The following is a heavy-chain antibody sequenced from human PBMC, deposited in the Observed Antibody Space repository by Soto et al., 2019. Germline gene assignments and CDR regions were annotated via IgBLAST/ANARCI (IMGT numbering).Heavy chain of an antibody. CDR2: ISSSGDYI. Sequence: EVQLVESGGGLVRPGESLRLSCAASGFNFNTYSMNWVRQAPGKGLEWVSSISSSGDYIYYPDSLKGRFTSSRDNAKRSLYLQMNSLRAEDTAVYYCARDFQQSDPYIDYWGQGTLVTVSS. CDR3: ARDFQQSDPYIDY. CDR1: GFNFNTYS. D-gene: IGHD4-4*01. J-gene: IGHJ4*02. V-gene: IGHV3-21*01.